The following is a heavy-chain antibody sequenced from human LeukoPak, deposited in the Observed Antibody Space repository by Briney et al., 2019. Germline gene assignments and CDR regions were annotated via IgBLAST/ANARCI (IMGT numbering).Heavy chain of an antibody. CDR3: ARVQTGTTNWFDP. CDR2: ISSSGTII. D-gene: IGHD1-1*01. CDR1: GITFSSYE. J-gene: IGHJ5*02. V-gene: IGHV3-48*03. Sequence: GGSLRLSCAASGITFSSYEMSWVRQAPGKGLEWVSYISSSGTIIYYADSVKGRFTISRDNARNSLYLQMNSLRAEDTAVYYCARVQTGTTNWFDPWGQGTLVTVSS.